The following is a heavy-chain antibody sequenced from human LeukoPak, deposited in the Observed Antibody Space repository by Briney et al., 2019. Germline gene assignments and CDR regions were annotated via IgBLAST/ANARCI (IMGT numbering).Heavy chain of an antibody. V-gene: IGHV3-30-3*01. CDR1: GFSFSEYS. CDR3: ARVNYYYGMDV. CDR2: ISYDGSNN. Sequence: PGGSLRLSCAASGFSFSEYSMHWVRQAPGKGLEWVAIISYDGSNNRYADSVKGRFTISRDNSKNTLYLQMNSLGTEDTAVYFCARVNYYYGMDVWGQGTTVTVSS. J-gene: IGHJ6*02.